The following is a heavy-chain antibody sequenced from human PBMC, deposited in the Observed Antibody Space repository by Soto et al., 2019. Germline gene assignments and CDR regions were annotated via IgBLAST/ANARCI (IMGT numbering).Heavy chain of an antibody. J-gene: IGHJ6*02. Sequence: PGGSLRLSCAASGFTFSSYAMSWVRQAPGKGLEWVSAISGSGGSTYYADSVKGRFTISRDNSKNTLYLQMNSLRAEDTAVYYCAKDGKAAAAWGYYYYGMDVWGQGTTVTVSS. CDR2: ISGSGGST. V-gene: IGHV3-23*01. CDR1: GFTFSSYA. CDR3: AKDGKAAAAWGYYYYGMDV. D-gene: IGHD6-13*01.